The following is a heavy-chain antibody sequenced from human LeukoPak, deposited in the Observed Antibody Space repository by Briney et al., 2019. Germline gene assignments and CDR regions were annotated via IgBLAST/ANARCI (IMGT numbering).Heavy chain of an antibody. V-gene: IGHV1-46*01. D-gene: IGHD6-13*01. J-gene: IGHJ5*02. CDR2: INPSGGST. CDR1: GYTFTSYY. Sequence: ASVKVSCKASGYTFTSYYMHWVRQAPGQGLEWMGIINPSGGSTSYAQKFQGRVTMTRDMSTSTVYMELSSLRSEDTAVYYCATAARYSSSWPNNWFDPWGQGTLVTVSS. CDR3: ATAARYSSSWPNNWFDP.